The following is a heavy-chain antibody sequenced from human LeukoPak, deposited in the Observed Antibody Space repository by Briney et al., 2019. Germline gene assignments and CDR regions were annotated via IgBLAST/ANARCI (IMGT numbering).Heavy chain of an antibody. CDR1: GFTFSSYA. CDR2: ISGSGGST. J-gene: IGHJ3*02. D-gene: IGHD3-22*01. Sequence: GGSLRLSCEASGFTFSSYAMSWVRQAPGKGLEWVSAISGSGGSTYYADSVKGRFTISRDNSKNTLYLQMNSLRAEDTAVYYCAKVNYYDSSGNDAFDIWGQGTMVTVSS. V-gene: IGHV3-23*01. CDR3: AKVNYYDSSGNDAFDI.